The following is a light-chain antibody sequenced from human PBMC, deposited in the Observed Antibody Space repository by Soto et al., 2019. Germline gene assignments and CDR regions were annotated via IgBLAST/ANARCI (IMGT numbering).Light chain of an antibody. CDR2: EVS. V-gene: IGLV2-14*01. CDR3: SSYTINSALYV. CDR1: SSDVGSYRY. Sequence: QSALAQPASVSGSPGQSITIPCTGTSSDVGSYRYVSWYQQHPGKAPKLIIYEVSNRPSGVSNRFSGSKSGNTASLTISGLQAEDDGDYYCSSYTINSALYVFGSGTKVTVL. J-gene: IGLJ1*01.